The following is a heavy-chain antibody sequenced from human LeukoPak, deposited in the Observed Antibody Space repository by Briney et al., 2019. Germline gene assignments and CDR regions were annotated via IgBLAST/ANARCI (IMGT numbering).Heavy chain of an antibody. V-gene: IGHV3-21*01. CDR1: GFTFSSYS. CDR2: ISSSSSYI. CDR3: ARVGVLSSSWLLY. J-gene: IGHJ4*02. Sequence: GGSLRLSCAASGFTFSSYSMNWVRQAPGKGLEWVSSISSSSSYIYYADSVKGRFTVSRDNAKNSLYLRMNNLRAEDTAVYYCARVGVLSSSWLLYWGQGTLVTVSS. D-gene: IGHD6-13*01.